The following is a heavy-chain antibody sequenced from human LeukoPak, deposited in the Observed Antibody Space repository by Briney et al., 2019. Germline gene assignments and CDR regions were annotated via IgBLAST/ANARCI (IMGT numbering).Heavy chain of an antibody. D-gene: IGHD5-18*01. J-gene: IGHJ4*02. CDR1: GFTVGDYA. Sequence: GGSLRLSCTASGFTVGDYAMSWVRQAPGKGLEWIGFIRSKAYGGTTEYAASVKGRFTISRDDSKSIAYLQMNSLKTEDTAVFYCGRVLGGYSYGGGYYFDYWGQGTLVTVSS. CDR3: GRVLGGYSYGGGYYFDY. CDR2: IRSKAYGGTT. V-gene: IGHV3-49*04.